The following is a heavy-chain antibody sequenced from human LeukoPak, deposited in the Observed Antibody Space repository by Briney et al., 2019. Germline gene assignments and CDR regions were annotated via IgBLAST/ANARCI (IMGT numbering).Heavy chain of an antibody. CDR3: AKDMGSGSSGQPIDY. CDR1: GFTFSSYA. Sequence: PGRSLRLSCAASGFTFSSYAMHWVRQAPGKGLEWVAVISYDGSNKYYADSVKGRFTISRDNAKNSLYLQMNSLRAEDMALYYCAKDMGSGSSGQPIDYWGQGTLVTVSS. CDR2: ISYDGSNK. V-gene: IGHV3-30-3*01. J-gene: IGHJ4*02. D-gene: IGHD1-26*01.